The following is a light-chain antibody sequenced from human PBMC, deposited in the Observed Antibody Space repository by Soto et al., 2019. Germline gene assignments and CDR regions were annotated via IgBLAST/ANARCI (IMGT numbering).Light chain of an antibody. CDR2: EVS. J-gene: IGLJ3*02. CDR1: SSDVGAYKF. CDR3: SSYTSTSTPWV. Sequence: QSVLTQPASVSGSPGRSITIFCSGTSSDVGAYKFVSWYRHHPGKAPQVMIYEVSNRPSGVSNRFSGSKSGNTASLTISGLQPEDEGDYYCSSYTSTSTPWVFGGGTQLT. V-gene: IGLV2-14*01.